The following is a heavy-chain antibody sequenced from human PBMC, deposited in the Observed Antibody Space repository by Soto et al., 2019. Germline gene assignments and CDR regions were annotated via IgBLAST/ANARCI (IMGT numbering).Heavy chain of an antibody. CDR1: GFTFSSYA. CDR2: ISYDGSNK. CDR3: ARDLYDILTGQNYYYGMDV. J-gene: IGHJ6*02. D-gene: IGHD3-9*01. V-gene: IGHV3-30-3*01. Sequence: GGSLRLSCAASGFTFSSYAMHWVRQAPGKGLEWVAVISYDGSNKYYADSVKGRFTISRDNSKNTLYLQMNSLRAEDTAVYYCARDLYDILTGQNYYYGMDVWGQGTTVTVSS.